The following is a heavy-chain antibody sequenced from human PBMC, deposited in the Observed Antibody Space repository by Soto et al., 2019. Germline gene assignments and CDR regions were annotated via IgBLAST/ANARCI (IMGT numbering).Heavy chain of an antibody. J-gene: IGHJ2*01. V-gene: IGHV1-69*01. CDR2: IIPIFGTA. CDR1: GGTFSSYA. CDR3: ASPDSSSSYWYFDL. Sequence: QVQLVQSGAEVKKPGSSVKVSCKASGGTFSSYAISWVRQAPGQGLEWMGGIIPIFGTANYAQKFQGRVTITADESTSTAYMELSSLRSDDTAVYYCASPDSSSSYWYFDLWGRGTLFTVSS. D-gene: IGHD6-6*01.